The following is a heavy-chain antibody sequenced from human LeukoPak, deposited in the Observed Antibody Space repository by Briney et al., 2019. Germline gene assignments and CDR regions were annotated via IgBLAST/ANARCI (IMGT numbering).Heavy chain of an antibody. Sequence: EASVKVSCKASGYTFTSYGISWVRQAPGQGLEWMGWIRAYNGNTNYAQKLQGRVTMTTDTSTSTAYMELRSLRSDDTAVYYCARGDYYDSSGYFSNAFDIWGQGTMVTVSS. CDR1: GYTFTSYG. CDR2: IRAYNGNT. CDR3: ARGDYYDSSGYFSNAFDI. J-gene: IGHJ3*02. V-gene: IGHV1-18*01. D-gene: IGHD3-22*01.